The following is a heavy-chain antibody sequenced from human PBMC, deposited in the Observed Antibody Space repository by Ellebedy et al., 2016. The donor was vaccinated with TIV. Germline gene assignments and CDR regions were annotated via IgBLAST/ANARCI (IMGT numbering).Heavy chain of an antibody. CDR1: GDSFSGYY. V-gene: IGHV4-34*01. CDR3: ATIYGSGTSGDY. D-gene: IGHD3-10*01. CDR2: ISHRGSA. Sequence: MPSETLSLTCAVYGDSFSGYYWSWIRQPPGKGLAWIGEISHRGSANYSPSLKSRVTISVDTSKNQFSLKLSSVTAADTAVYYCATIYGSGTSGDYWGQGTLVTVSS. J-gene: IGHJ4*02.